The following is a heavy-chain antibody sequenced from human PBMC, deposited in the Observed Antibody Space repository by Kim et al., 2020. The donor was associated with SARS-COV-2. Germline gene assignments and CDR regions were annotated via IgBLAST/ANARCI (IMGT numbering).Heavy chain of an antibody. CDR1: GYSISSGYY. V-gene: IGHV4-38-2*02. CDR3: ARDRRYRNVYYSDY. J-gene: IGHJ4*02. D-gene: IGHD5-18*01. CDR2: IYYSGST. Sequence: SETLSLTCTVSGYSISSGYYWGWIRQPPGKGLEWIGSIYYSGSTYYNPSLKSRVTISVDTSKNQFSLKLSSVTAADTAVYYCARDRRYRNVYYSDYWGQGTLVTVSS.